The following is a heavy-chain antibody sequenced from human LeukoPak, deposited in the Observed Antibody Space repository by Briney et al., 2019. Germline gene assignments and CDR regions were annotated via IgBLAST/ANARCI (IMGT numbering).Heavy chain of an antibody. CDR2: ISAYNGNT. V-gene: IGHV1-18*01. J-gene: IGHJ4*02. CDR3: ATGSTITIFGTDY. CDR1: GYTFTSYG. Sequence: ASVKVSCKASGYTFTSYGISWVRQAPGQGLEWMGWISAYNGNTNYAQKFQGRVTMTEDTSTDTAYMELSSLRSEDTAVYYCATGSTITIFGTDYWGQGTLVTVSS. D-gene: IGHD3-3*01.